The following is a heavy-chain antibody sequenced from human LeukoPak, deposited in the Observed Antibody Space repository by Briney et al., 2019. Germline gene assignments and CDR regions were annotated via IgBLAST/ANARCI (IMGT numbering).Heavy chain of an antibody. CDR2: ISGSGAGT. V-gene: IGHV3-23*01. CDR1: GFTFSSYA. J-gene: IGHJ4*02. D-gene: IGHD6-13*01. CDR3: ATLTNVAATGTFDY. Sequence: AGGSLRLSCAASGFTFSSYAMGWVRQAPGKGLEWVSAISGSGAGTYYADSVKGRFTLSRDNSKNTLYLQMNSLRAEDTALYFCATLTNVAATGTFDYWGQGALVTVSS.